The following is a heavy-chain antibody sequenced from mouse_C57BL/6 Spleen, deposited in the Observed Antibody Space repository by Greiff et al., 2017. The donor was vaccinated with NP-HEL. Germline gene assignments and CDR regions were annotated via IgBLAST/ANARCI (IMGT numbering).Heavy chain of an antibody. J-gene: IGHJ2*01. CDR1: GYTFTSYW. V-gene: IGHV1-74*01. CDR2: IHPSDSDT. Sequence: QVQLQQPGAELVKPGASVKVSCKASGYTFTSYWMHWVKQRPGQGLEWIGRIHPSDSDTNYNQKFKGKATLTVDKSSSTAYMQLSSLTSEDSAVYYCAIPSNNWAFDYWGQGTTLTVSS. CDR3: AIPSNNWAFDY. D-gene: IGHD4-1*01.